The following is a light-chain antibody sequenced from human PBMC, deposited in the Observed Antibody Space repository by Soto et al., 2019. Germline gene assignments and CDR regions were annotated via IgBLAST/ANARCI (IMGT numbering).Light chain of an antibody. Sequence: IQMTQSPSTLSASVGDRVTITCRASQSISSWLAWYQQKPGKAPKLLIYKASSLESGVPSRFSGSGSGTEFTLTISSLQPDDFATYYCQQYNSYRTSCQGTMVDVK. J-gene: IGKJ1*01. CDR1: QSISSW. V-gene: IGKV1-5*03. CDR2: KAS. CDR3: QQYNSYRT.